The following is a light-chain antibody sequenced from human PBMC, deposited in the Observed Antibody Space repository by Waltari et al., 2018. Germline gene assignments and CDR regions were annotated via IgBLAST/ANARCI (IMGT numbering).Light chain of an antibody. CDR2: EVS. V-gene: IGLV2-14*03. CDR3: CSFTSTLEV. Sequence: QSALTQPASVSGSPGQSITISCTGTSSDSGRFNYVSWYQQHPGKAPKLIIYEVSNRPSGVSNRFSGSKSGSTASLTISGLQAEDEADYYCCSFTSTLEVFGGGTKLTVL. J-gene: IGLJ2*01. CDR1: SSDSGRFNY.